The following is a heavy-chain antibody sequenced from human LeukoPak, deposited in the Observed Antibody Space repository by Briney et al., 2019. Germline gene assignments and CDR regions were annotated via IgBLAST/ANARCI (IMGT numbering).Heavy chain of an antibody. CDR2: INHSGST. CDR3: ARGTVPSRYCSSTSCYIFYFDY. J-gene: IGHJ4*02. V-gene: IGHV4-34*01. CDR1: GGSFSGYY. Sequence: SETLSLTCAVYGGSFSGYYWSWIRQPPGEGLEWIGEINHSGSTNYNPSLKSRVTISVDTSKNQFSLKLSSVTAADTAVYYCARGTVPSRYCSSTSCYIFYFDYWGQGTLVTVSS. D-gene: IGHD2-2*02.